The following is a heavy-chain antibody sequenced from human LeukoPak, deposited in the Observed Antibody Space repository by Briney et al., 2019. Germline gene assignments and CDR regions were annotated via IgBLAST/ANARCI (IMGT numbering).Heavy chain of an antibody. D-gene: IGHD4-17*01. CDR2: INHSGST. Sequence: PSETLSLTCAVYGGSFSGYYWNWIRQPPGKGLEWIGEINHSGSTNYNPSLKSRVTTSVDTSKNQFSLKLSSVTAADTAVYYCARLHPLRRGHYYYYMDVWGKGTTVTVSS. CDR3: ARLHPLRRGHYYYYMDV. V-gene: IGHV4-34*01. J-gene: IGHJ6*03. CDR1: GGSFSGYY.